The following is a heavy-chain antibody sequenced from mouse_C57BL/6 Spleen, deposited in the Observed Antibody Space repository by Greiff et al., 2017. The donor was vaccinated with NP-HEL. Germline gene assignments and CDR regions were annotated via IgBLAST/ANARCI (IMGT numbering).Heavy chain of an antibody. CDR3: ASLLRDYYAMDY. Sequence: QVQLQQPGAELVRPGSSVKLSCKASGYTFTSYWMDWVKQRPGQGLEWIGNIYPSDSETHYNQKFKDKATLTVDKATSTAYMQLSSRTSEDSEVYYCASLLRDYYAMDYWGQGTSVTVSS. CDR1: GYTFTSYW. V-gene: IGHV1-61*01. CDR2: IYPSDSET. J-gene: IGHJ4*01.